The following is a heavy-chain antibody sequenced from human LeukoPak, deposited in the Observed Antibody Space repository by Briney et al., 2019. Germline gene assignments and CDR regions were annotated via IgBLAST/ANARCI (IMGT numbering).Heavy chain of an antibody. V-gene: IGHV1-2*02. Sequence: ASVKVSCKASGYTFTGYYMHWVRQAPGQGLEWMGWINPNSGGTNYAQKFQGRVTMTRDTSISTAYMELSRLRSDDTAVYYCARLPYYYDSSGYSFDYWGQGTLVTVSS. CDR1: GYTFTGYY. D-gene: IGHD3-22*01. CDR3: ARLPYYYDSSGYSFDY. CDR2: INPNSGGT. J-gene: IGHJ4*02.